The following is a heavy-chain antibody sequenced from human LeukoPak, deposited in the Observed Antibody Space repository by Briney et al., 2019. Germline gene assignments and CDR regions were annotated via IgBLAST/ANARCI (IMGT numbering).Heavy chain of an antibody. V-gene: IGHV3-48*01. CDR1: GFTFSSYS. Sequence: GGSLRLSCAASGFTFSSYSMNWVRQAPGKGLEWVSYISSSSSTIYYADSVEGRFTISRDNAKNSLYLQMNSLRAEDTAVYYCARNRAQKYTGGYCSSTSCPGYAFDIWGQGTMVTVSS. D-gene: IGHD2-2*01. CDR3: ARNRAQKYTGGYCSSTSCPGYAFDI. CDR2: ISSSSSTI. J-gene: IGHJ3*02.